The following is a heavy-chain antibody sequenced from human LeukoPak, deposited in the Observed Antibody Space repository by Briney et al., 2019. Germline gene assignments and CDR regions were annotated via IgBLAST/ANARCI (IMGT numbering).Heavy chain of an antibody. V-gene: IGHV1-18*01. CDR1: GYTFTSYG. J-gene: IGHJ6*02. D-gene: IGHD5-18*01. CDR2: ISAYNGNT. CDR3: ARDRGYSYGWSYYGMDV. Sequence: ASVKVSCKASGYTFTSYGISWVRQAPGQGLEWMGWISAYNGNTNYAQKLQGRVTMTTDTSTSTAYMELRSLRSDDTAVYYCARDRGYSYGWSYYGMDVWGQGTTVTVSS.